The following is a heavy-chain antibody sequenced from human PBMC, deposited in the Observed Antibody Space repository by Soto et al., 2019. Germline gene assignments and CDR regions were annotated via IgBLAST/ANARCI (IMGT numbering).Heavy chain of an antibody. D-gene: IGHD3-16*01. V-gene: IGHV3-7*01. Sequence: LRLSCVASGFRFSSYWMTWVRQAPGKGLEWVAIINQDTSYRYYVDSVEGRFTISRDNAKSSVYLQMNSLRAEDTALYYCAKVGYNDWDFDRWGQGTLVTVSS. CDR3: AKVGYNDWDFDR. CDR2: INQDTSYR. J-gene: IGHJ4*02. CDR1: GFRFSSYW.